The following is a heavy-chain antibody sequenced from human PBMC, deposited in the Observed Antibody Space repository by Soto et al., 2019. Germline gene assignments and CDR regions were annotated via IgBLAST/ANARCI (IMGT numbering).Heavy chain of an antibody. J-gene: IGHJ6*02. CDR1: GESFSGYY. V-gene: IGHV4-34*01. CDR2: INHSGST. Sequence: PSETLSLTCAVYGESFSGYYWSWIRQPPGKGLEWIGEINHSGSTNYNPSLKSRVTISVDTSKTQFSLRLSSVTAADTAVYYCARGRVYDFWSGYYKYYYYGMDVWGQGTTVTV. CDR3: ARGRVYDFWSGYYKYYYYGMDV. D-gene: IGHD3-3*01.